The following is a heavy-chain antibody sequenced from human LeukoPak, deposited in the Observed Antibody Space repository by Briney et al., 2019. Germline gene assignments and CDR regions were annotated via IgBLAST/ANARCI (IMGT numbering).Heavy chain of an antibody. J-gene: IGHJ4*02. Sequence: KGLEXIXXXYYSGRTNYHPSLQSRVTISVDTSKNQFSLKLSSVTAADTAVYYCARTLRYFDWLLLGIDYWGQGTLVTVSS. CDR2: XYYSGRT. CDR3: ARTLRYFDWLLLGIDY. V-gene: IGHV4-59*01. D-gene: IGHD3-9*01.